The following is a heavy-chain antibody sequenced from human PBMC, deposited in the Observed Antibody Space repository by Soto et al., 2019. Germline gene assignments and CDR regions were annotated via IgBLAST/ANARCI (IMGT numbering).Heavy chain of an antibody. D-gene: IGHD6-13*01. Sequence: PGGSLRLSCAASGFTFDDYAMHWVRQVPGKGLEWGSGINWNSGSIGYGDSVKVRFAISRDNAKNSLHLQMNSLSAEDTAFYYCVKDESINWYSGHFRHWGQGALVTVSS. CDR3: VKDESINWYSGHFRH. J-gene: IGHJ1*01. CDR1: GFTFDDYA. V-gene: IGHV3-9*01. CDR2: INWNSGSI.